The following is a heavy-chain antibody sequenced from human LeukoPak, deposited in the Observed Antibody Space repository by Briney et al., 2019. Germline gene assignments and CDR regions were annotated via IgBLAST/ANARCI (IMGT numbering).Heavy chain of an antibody. Sequence: PGGSLRLSCAASGFTFSSYWMSWVRQAPGKGLEWVANIKQDGSEKYYVDSVKGRFTISRDNAKNSLYLQMNSLRAEDTAVYYCARGWDDYGDYLDAFDIWGQGTMVTVSS. CDR3: ARGWDDYGDYLDAFDI. V-gene: IGHV3-7*01. J-gene: IGHJ3*02. CDR1: GFTFSSYW. CDR2: IKQDGSEK. D-gene: IGHD4-17*01.